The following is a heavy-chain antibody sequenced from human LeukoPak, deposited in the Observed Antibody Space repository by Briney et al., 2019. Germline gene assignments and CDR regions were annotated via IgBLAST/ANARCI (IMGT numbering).Heavy chain of an antibody. D-gene: IGHD4-23*01. J-gene: IGHJ4*02. CDR2: INHSGST. V-gene: IGHV4-34*01. CDR1: GGSFSGYY. CDR3: ARDYGGNSDLGYFDY. Sequence: SETLSLTCAVYGGSFSGYYWSWIRQPPGKGLKWIGEINHSGSTNYNPSLKSRVTISVDTSKNQFSLKLSSVTAADTAVYYCARDYGGNSDLGYFDYWGQGTLVTVSS.